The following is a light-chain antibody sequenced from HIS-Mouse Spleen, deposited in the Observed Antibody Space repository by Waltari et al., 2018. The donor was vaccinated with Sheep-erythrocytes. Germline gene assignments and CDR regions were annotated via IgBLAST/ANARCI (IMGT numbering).Light chain of an antibody. CDR1: SSDVGGYNY. V-gene: IGLV2-11*01. CDR2: DVS. CDR3: CSYAGSYNHV. J-gene: IGLJ1*01. Sequence: QSALTQPRSVSGSPRQSVTISCTATSSDVGGYNYVSWYQQHPGKAPKLMIYDVSKRPSGVPDRFSGSKSGNTASLTISGLQAEDEADYYCCSYAGSYNHVFATGTKVTVL.